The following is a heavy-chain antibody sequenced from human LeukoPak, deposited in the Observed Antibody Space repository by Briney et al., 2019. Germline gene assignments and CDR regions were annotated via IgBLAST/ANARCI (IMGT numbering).Heavy chain of an antibody. V-gene: IGHV3-23*01. D-gene: IGHD6-13*01. CDR1: GFTFSNFD. CDR3: ARDQREQQLVG. CDR2: ISGSGGST. J-gene: IGHJ4*02. Sequence: GGSLRLSCAASGFTFSNFDMHWVRQAPGEGLEWVSAISGSGGSTYYADSVKGRFTISRDNSKNTLYLQMNSLRAEDTAVYYCARDQREQQLVGWGQGTLVIVSS.